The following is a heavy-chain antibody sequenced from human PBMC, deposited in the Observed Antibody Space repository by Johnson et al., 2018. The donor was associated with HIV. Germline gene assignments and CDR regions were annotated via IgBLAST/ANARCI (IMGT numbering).Heavy chain of an antibody. CDR3: TRSIAATGRDALDI. V-gene: IGHV3-30-3*01. Sequence: QVQLVESGGGVVQPGRSLRLSCAASGFTFSSYAMRWVRQAPGKGLEWVAVISYDGSNKYYADSVKGRFTISRDNSKNTLYLQMNSLRAEDTAVYYCTRSIAATGRDALDIWGQGTMVTVSS. CDR1: GFTFSSYA. CDR2: ISYDGSNK. J-gene: IGHJ3*02. D-gene: IGHD6-13*01.